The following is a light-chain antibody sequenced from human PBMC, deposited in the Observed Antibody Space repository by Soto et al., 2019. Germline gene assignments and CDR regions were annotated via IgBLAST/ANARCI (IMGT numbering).Light chain of an antibody. CDR2: GAS. V-gene: IGKV3-20*01. CDR1: QSVSSSY. J-gene: IGKJ2*01. CDR3: QQYGSSTYT. Sequence: EIVLTQSPGTLSLSPGERATLSCRASQSVSSSYLAWYQQKPGQAPRLLIYGASSRATGIPDRFSGSGSGKDLTLPISKRELEDFAVYYCQQYGSSTYTFGQGTKLEIK.